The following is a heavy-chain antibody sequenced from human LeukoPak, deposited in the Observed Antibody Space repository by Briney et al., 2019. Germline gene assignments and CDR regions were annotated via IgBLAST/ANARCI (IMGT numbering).Heavy chain of an antibody. CDR2: ISSSGSTI. V-gene: IGHV3-11*01. Sequence: GGSLRLSCAASGFTFSDYYMSWIRQAPGKGLEWVSYISSSGSTIYYADSVKGRFTISRDNAKNSLYLQMNSLRAEDTAVYYCAKDLALISGWFDPWGQGTLVTVSS. CDR3: AKDLALISGWFDP. D-gene: IGHD2-8*01. CDR1: GFTFSDYY. J-gene: IGHJ5*02.